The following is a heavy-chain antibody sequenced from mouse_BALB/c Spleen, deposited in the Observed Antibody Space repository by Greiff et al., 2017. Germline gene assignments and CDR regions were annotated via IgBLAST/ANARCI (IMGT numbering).Heavy chain of an antibody. V-gene: IGHV5-6-5*01. J-gene: IGHJ2*01. CDR3: AREDTTVVYFDY. CDR2: ISSGGST. CDR1: GFTFSSYA. D-gene: IGHD1-1*01. Sequence: EVKVVESGGGLVKPGGSLKLSCAASGFTFSSYAMSWVRQTPEKRLEWVASISSGGSTYYPDSVKGRFTISRDNARNILYLQMSSLRSEDTAMYYCAREDTTVVYFDYWGQGTTLTVSS.